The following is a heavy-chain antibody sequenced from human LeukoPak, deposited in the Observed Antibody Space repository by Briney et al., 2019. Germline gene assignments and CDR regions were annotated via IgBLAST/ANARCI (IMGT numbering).Heavy chain of an antibody. CDR3: AKGIYSSGWSYFDY. Sequence: PGGSLRLSCAASGFTFSSYSMNWVRQAPGKGLEGVSYISSSSSTIYYADSVKGRFTISRDNAKNSLYLQMNSLRAEDTAVYYCAKGIYSSGWSYFDYWGHGTLVTVSS. V-gene: IGHV3-48*04. D-gene: IGHD6-19*01. CDR1: GFTFSSYS. CDR2: ISSSSSTI. J-gene: IGHJ4*01.